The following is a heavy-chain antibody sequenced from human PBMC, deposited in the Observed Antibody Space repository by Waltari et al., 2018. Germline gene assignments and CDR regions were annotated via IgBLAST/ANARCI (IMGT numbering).Heavy chain of an antibody. CDR2: MVRSVGT. D-gene: IGHD6-19*01. Sequence: DVQLSESGGGLAQPGGSLRLSCVASEFTLSNSAMSWVRQAPGKGLEWVSAMVRSVGTNYIDSVKGRFTISRDNAKNTVYLQMNSLRAEDTAVYYCAKCEMYDSGWCAFFRYWGRGTLVTVSS. V-gene: IGHV3-23*01. J-gene: IGHJ4*02. CDR3: AKCEMYDSGWCAFFRY. CDR1: EFTLSNSA.